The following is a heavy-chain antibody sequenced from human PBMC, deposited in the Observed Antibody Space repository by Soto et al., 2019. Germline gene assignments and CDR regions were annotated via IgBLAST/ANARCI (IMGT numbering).Heavy chain of an antibody. Sequence: GGSLRLSCAASGFTFRSHGMHWVRQAPGKGLEWVAAISSNGGSTYYADSVKGRFTISRDNSKNTLYLQMNSLRDEDTAVYYRARGFDPQYGMDVWGPGTTVTVSS. CDR2: ISSNGGST. CDR3: ARGFDPQYGMDV. V-gene: IGHV3-64D*06. D-gene: IGHD3-10*01. CDR1: GFTFRSHG. J-gene: IGHJ6*02.